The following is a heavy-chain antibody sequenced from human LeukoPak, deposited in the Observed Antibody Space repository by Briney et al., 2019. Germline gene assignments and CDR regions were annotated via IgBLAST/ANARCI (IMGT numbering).Heavy chain of an antibody. CDR3: ARGILGLYYFDV. V-gene: IGHV4-34*01. Sequence: SETLSLTCAISGGCFTGYYWTWIREAPGKGLEWIGEMHYSGATSYKPSLRSRVTISRGTSENQFSLEVTSVTAADTAIYYCARGILGLYYFDVWGRGTSVTVSS. CDR2: MHYSGAT. D-gene: IGHD3-16*01. CDR1: GGCFTGYY. J-gene: IGHJ2*01.